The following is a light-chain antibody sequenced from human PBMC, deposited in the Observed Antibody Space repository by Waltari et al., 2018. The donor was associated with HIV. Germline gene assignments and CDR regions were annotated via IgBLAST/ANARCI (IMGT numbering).Light chain of an antibody. J-gene: IGLJ3*02. V-gene: IGLV2-14*01. Sequence: QSALTQPASMSGSPGQSITISCTGSSLDLGLYDFVSWYKPLPNTAPQLIIYGVDRRPPGITSRFSASKSGDVASLTISGLQAEDEADYYCTSHTLTRILLFGGGTRLTVL. CDR2: GVD. CDR3: TSHTLTRILL. CDR1: SLDLGLYDF.